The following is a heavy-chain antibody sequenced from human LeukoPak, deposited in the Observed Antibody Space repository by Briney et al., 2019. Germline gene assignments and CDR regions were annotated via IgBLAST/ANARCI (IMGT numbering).Heavy chain of an antibody. D-gene: IGHD5-24*01. V-gene: IGHV4-30-4*01. J-gene: IGHJ6*02. CDR1: GGSISSGDYY. CDR2: IYYSGST. CDR3: ARGSRRWLQSDMDV. Sequence: SQTLSLTCTVSGGSISSGDYYWSWIRQPPGKGLEWIGYIYYSGSTYYNPSLKSRVTISVDTSKNQFSLKLSSVTAADTAVYYCARGSRRWLQSDMDVWGQGTTVTVSS.